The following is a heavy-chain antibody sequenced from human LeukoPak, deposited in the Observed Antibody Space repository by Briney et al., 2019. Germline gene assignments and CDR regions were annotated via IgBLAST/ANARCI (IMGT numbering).Heavy chain of an antibody. J-gene: IGHJ4*02. CDR2: IIPILGIA. Sequence: ASVKVSCKASGGTFSSYAISWVRQAPGQGLEWMGRIIPILGIANYAQKFQGRVTITADKSTSTAYMELSSLRSEDTAVYYCARKRSSSGFPGAYDYWGQGTLVTVSS. V-gene: IGHV1-69*04. CDR3: ARKRSSSGFPGAYDY. CDR1: GGTFSSYA. D-gene: IGHD6-6*01.